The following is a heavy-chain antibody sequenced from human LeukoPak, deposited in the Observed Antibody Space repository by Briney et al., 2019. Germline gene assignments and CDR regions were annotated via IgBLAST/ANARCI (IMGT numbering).Heavy chain of an antibody. D-gene: IGHD1-1*01. Sequence: GGSLRLSCAASGFTFRSYAMSWVRQAPGKGLEWVSAISGSGGSTYYADSVKGRFTISRDNSKNTLYLQMSSLRAEDTAVYYCAKVPRLDYFANWGQGTLVTAS. CDR2: ISGSGGST. J-gene: IGHJ4*02. CDR3: AKVPRLDYFAN. V-gene: IGHV3-23*01. CDR1: GFTFRSYA.